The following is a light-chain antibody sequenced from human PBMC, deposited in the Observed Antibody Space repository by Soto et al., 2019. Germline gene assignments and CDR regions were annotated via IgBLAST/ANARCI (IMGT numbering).Light chain of an antibody. CDR2: GAS. J-gene: IGKJ2*01. V-gene: IGKV3-15*01. CDR3: QQYNNWPGT. CDR1: QSVSRN. Sequence: EIVMTQSPATLSVSPGERATLSCRASQSVSRNLAWYQQKPGQAPRLLIYGASTRATGIPARFSGIGSGTEFTLTISSLHSEDFAVYYGQQYNNWPGTFGQGNNLEIK.